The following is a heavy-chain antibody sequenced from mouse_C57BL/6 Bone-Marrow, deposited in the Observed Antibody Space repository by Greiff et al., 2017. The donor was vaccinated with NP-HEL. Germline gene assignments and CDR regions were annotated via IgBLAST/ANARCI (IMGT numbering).Heavy chain of an antibody. CDR1: GYTFTDYE. V-gene: IGHV1-15*01. J-gene: IGHJ2*01. CDR3: TRDYYGSSYVGYYFDY. Sequence: VQLQQSGAELVRPGASVTLSCKASGYTFTDYEMHWVKQTPVHGLEWIGAIDPETGGTAYNQKFKGKAILTADKSSSTAYMELRSLTSEDSAVYYCTRDYYGSSYVGYYFDYWGQGTTLTVSS. D-gene: IGHD1-1*01. CDR2: IDPETGGT.